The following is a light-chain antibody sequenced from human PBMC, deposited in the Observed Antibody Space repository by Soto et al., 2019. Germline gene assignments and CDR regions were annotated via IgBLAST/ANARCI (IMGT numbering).Light chain of an antibody. V-gene: IGLV2-11*01. CDR2: DVT. J-gene: IGLJ1*01. CDR1: SSDVGNYNY. CDR3: CSYAGTYIYV. Sequence: QSVLTQPRSVSGSPGQSVTISCTGTSSDVGNYNYVSWYQQHPGKAPKLMIYDVTQRPSGVPDRFSGSKSGNTASLTISGLQAEDEADYYCCSYAGTYIYVFGSGTKVTGL.